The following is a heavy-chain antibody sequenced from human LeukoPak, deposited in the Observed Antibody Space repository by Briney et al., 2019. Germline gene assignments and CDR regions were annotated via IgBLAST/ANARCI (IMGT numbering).Heavy chain of an antibody. V-gene: IGHV3-30*04. J-gene: IGHJ4*02. D-gene: IGHD3-10*01. CDR2: MSYVETRK. CDR1: GFTLSSYS. CDR3: ARVRAPSRELLPDFDY. Sequence: GGSLRLSCAASGFTLSSYSLHWVRQAPGEGLEWVAVMSYVETRKYYADSVKGRFFASRDTSKNTVYLQLNNLRPEDTAVYYCARVRAPSRELLPDFDYWGQGTLVTVSS.